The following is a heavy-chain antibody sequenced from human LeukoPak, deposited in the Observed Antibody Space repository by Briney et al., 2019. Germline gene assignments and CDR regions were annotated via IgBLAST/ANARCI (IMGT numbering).Heavy chain of an antibody. CDR1: GYTFSSYY. V-gene: IGHV1-46*01. D-gene: IGHD3-10*01. CDR3: ARDSTTWGSGSYYSLFDYYYMDV. J-gene: IGHJ6*03. CDR2: INPSGGST. Sequence: ASVKVSCKASGYTFSSYYMHWVRQAPGQGLEWMGIINPSGGSTSYAQKFQGRVTMTRDTSTSTVYMEMSSPRSEDTAVYYCARDSTTWGSGSYYSLFDYYYMDVWGKGTTVTISS.